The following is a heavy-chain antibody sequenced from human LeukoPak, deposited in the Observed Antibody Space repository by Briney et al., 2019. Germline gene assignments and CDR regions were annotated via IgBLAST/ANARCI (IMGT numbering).Heavy chain of an antibody. CDR1: GFTFDDYA. Sequence: PGGSLRLSCAASGFTFDDYAMHWVRQAPGKGLEWVSGISWNSGSIGYADSVKGRFTNSRDISKNTLYLQMNSLGAEDTAVYYCAKTMGAIDHDYWGQGTLVTVSS. V-gene: IGHV3-9*01. D-gene: IGHD1-26*01. CDR3: AKTMGAIDHDY. CDR2: ISWNSGSI. J-gene: IGHJ4*02.